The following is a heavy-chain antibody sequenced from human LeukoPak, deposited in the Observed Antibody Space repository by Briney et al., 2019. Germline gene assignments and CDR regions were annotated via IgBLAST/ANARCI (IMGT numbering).Heavy chain of an antibody. CDR3: ARDEEYSSSAVDY. Sequence: PGGSLRLSCAAPGFTFSSYAMHWVRQAPGKGLEWVAVISYDGSNKYYADSVKGRFTISRDNSKNTLYLQMNSLRAEDTAVYYCARDEEYSSSAVDYWGQGTLVTVSS. D-gene: IGHD6-6*01. J-gene: IGHJ4*02. CDR2: ISYDGSNK. CDR1: GFTFSSYA. V-gene: IGHV3-30-3*01.